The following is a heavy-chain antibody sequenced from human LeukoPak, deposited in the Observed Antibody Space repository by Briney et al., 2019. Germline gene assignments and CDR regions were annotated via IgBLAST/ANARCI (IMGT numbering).Heavy chain of an antibody. V-gene: IGHV3-30-3*01. J-gene: IGHJ4*02. CDR1: GFTFSSYA. CDR3: ARDRFYSIAALQGFDF. Sequence: GRSLRLSCAASGFTFSSYAMHWVRQAPGKGLEWVAVISYDGSNKYYADSVKGRFTISRDNSKNTLYLQMNSLRIEDTAVYYCARDRFYSIAALQGFDFWGQGTQVTVSS. D-gene: IGHD6-6*01. CDR2: ISYDGSNK.